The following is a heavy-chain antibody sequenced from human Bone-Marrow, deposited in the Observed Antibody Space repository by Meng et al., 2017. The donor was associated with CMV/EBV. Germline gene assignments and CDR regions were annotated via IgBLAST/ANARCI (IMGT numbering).Heavy chain of an antibody. Sequence: CAASGFTFSSYAMSWVRQAPGKGLEWVSVIYSGGSSTYYADSVKGRFTISRDNSKNTLYLQMNSLRAEDTAVYYCAKLDSSGYYFSYWGQGTLVTVSS. CDR1: GFTFSSYA. CDR3: AKLDSSGYYFSY. CDR2: IYSGGSST. D-gene: IGHD3-22*01. J-gene: IGHJ4*02. V-gene: IGHV3-23*03.